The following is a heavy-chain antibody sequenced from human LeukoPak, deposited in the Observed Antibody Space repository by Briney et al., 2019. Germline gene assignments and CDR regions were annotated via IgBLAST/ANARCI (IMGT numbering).Heavy chain of an antibody. CDR2: INHSGST. CDR3: ARGAWYFDL. J-gene: IGHJ2*01. Sequence: SETLSLTCTVSGGSISSSYYYWSWIRQPPGKGLEWIGEINHSGSTNYNPSLKSRVTISVDTSKNQFSLKLSSVTAADTAVYYCARGAWYFDLWGRGTLVTVSS. CDR1: GGSISSSYYY. V-gene: IGHV4-39*07.